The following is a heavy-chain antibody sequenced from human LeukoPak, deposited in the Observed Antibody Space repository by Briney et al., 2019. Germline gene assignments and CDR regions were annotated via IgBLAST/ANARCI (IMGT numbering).Heavy chain of an antibody. CDR3: AKDSFSLVLAATAFDY. CDR2: IRYDGSNK. D-gene: IGHD2-15*01. J-gene: IGHJ4*02. V-gene: IGHV3-30*02. Sequence: GGSLRLSCAASGFTFSSYGMHWVRQAPGKGLEWVAFIRYDGSNKYYADSVKGRFTISRDNSKNTLYLQMNSLRAEDTAVYYCAKDSFSLVLAATAFDYWGQGALVTVSS. CDR1: GFTFSSYG.